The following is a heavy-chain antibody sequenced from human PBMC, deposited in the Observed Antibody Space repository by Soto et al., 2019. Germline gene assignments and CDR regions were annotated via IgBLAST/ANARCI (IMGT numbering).Heavy chain of an antibody. D-gene: IGHD2-2*01. Sequence: QVQLVQSGAEVKKPGSSVKVSCKASGGTFSSYAISWVRQAPGQGLEWMGGIIPISDTTNYAQKFQGRVTITADESTSTAYTELSSQRSEDTAVYYCASSQDSSTSLEIYYYYYYGMDVWGQGTTVTVSS. CDR3: ASSQDSSTSLEIYYYYYYGMDV. CDR1: GGTFSSYA. CDR2: IIPISDTT. V-gene: IGHV1-69*01. J-gene: IGHJ6*02.